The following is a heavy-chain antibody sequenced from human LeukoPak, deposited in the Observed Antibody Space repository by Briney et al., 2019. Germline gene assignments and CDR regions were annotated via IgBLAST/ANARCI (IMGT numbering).Heavy chain of an antibody. CDR1: GFTVSSNY. D-gene: IGHD1-26*01. J-gene: IGHJ6*03. CDR3: ARAYSETYGLGYYYMDV. CDR2: IYSGGST. Sequence: GGSLRHSCAASGFTVSSNYMSWVRQAPGKGLEWVSVIYSGGSTYYADSVKGRFTISRDNAKNSLYLQMNSLRAEDTAVYYCARAYSETYGLGYYYMDVWGKGTTVTISS. V-gene: IGHV3-66*01.